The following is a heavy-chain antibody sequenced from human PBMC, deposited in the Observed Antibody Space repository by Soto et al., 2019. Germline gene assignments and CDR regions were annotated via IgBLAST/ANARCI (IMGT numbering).Heavy chain of an antibody. CDR1: GYTFSGSA. D-gene: IGHD2-2*01. CDR2: IRGKANSYET. CDR3: TSRYCSSASCHT. Sequence: EVQLVESGGGLVQPGGSLKLSCVASGYTFSGSALHWVRQASGKGLEWVGRIRGKANSYETAYAESVKGRFTISRDDSMNTAFLQMNSLKTEDTAVYYCTSRYCSSASCHTWGQGTRVTVSS. J-gene: IGHJ5*02. V-gene: IGHV3-73*01.